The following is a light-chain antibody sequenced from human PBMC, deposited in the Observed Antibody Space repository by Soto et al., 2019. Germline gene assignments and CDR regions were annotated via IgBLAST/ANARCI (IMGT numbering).Light chain of an antibody. J-gene: IGKJ2*01. V-gene: IGKV3-15*01. CDR3: QQYNNWPPMYT. CDR1: QSVSSN. Sequence: EIVMTQSPATLSVSPEERATLSCRASQSVSSNLAWYQQKPGQAPRLLIYGASTRATTIPARFSGSGSGTEFTLTISSLQSEDFAVYYCQQYNNWPPMYTFGQGTKLEIK. CDR2: GAS.